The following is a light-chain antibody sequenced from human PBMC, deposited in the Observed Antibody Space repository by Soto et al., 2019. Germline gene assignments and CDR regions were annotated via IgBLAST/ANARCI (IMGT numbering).Light chain of an antibody. CDR3: QQRTNWPPVP. Sequence: LTHSAATLSLNPKERATLSCRASQSVSRHLAWYQQKPGQAPRLLIYDASNRATGIPARFSGSGSGTDFTLTISSLEPEDFAVHYCQQRTNWPPVPFAGGTKVDI. CDR1: QSVSRH. CDR2: DAS. V-gene: IGKV3-11*01. J-gene: IGKJ4*01.